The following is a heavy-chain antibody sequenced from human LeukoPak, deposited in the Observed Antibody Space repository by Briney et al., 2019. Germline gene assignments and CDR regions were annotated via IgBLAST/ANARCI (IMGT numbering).Heavy chain of an antibody. V-gene: IGHV4-59*08. CDR1: GGSISSFY. CDR2: IYDSGST. CDR3: ARRYSGSAFTY. J-gene: IGHJ4*02. Sequence: SETLSLTCTVSGGSISSFYWSWIRPSPGKGLEWIGYIYDSGSTDYNPSLKSRVTMSMDTSANQFSLRLPSVTAADTAIYYCARRYSGSAFTYWGRGTLVTVSS. D-gene: IGHD1-26*01.